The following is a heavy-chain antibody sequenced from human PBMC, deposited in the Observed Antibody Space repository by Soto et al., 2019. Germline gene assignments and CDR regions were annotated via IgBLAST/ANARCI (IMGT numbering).Heavy chain of an antibody. V-gene: IGHV4-39*01. CDR1: GGSISSSSYC. J-gene: IGHJ5*02. CDR3: AGIITGTTFYGVFDT. Sequence: SETLSLTCTVSGGSISSSSYCWGWIRQPPGKGLEWIGSIYYSGSTYYNPSLKSRVTISVDTSKNQFSLKLSSVTAADTAVYYCAGIITGTTFYGVFDTWGQGTLVTVSS. D-gene: IGHD1-7*01. CDR2: IYYSGST.